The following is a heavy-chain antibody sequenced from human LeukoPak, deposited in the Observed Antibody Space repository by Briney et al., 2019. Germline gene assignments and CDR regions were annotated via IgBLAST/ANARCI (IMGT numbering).Heavy chain of an antibody. J-gene: IGHJ6*02. D-gene: IGHD6-19*01. V-gene: IGHV3-30*04. CDR3: ARSTNLLEAGTYYGMDV. CDR2: ISYDGSNK. CDR1: GFTFSSYA. Sequence: PGGSLRLSCAASGFTFSSYAMHWVRQAPGKGLEWVAVISYDGSNKYYADSVKGRFTISRDNSKNTLYLQMNSLRAEDTAAYYCARSTNLLEAGTYYGMDVWGQGTTVTVSS.